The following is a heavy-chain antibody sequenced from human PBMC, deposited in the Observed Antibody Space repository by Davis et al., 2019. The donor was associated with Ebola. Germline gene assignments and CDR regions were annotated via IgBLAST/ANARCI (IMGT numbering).Heavy chain of an antibody. CDR1: GLTFSDYY. CDR3: ARDVINVVGASRGIYYGLDV. CDR2: ISASGYT. D-gene: IGHD1-26*01. Sequence: GGSLRLSCAASGLTFSDYYMSWIRQAPGKGLAWVSAISASGYTYYSDSVKGRFTISRDNAKNTLYLQMNSLRAEDTAVYYCARDVINVVGASRGIYYGLDVWGKGTTVTVSS. V-gene: IGHV3-69-1*01. J-gene: IGHJ6*04.